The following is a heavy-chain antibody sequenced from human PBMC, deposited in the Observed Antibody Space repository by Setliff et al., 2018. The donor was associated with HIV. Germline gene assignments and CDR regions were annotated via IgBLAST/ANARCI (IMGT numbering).Heavy chain of an antibody. CDR1: GGSFSGYY. Sequence: PSETLSLTCAVYGGSFSGYYWSWIRQPPGKGLEWIGEINDNGSTNYNPSLKSRVTISVDTSKNQFSLKLGSVTAADTAVYYCASRWPAMREFDYWGQGTLVTVSS. D-gene: IGHD2-2*01. J-gene: IGHJ4*02. CDR2: INDNGST. V-gene: IGHV4-34*01. CDR3: ASRWPAMREFDY.